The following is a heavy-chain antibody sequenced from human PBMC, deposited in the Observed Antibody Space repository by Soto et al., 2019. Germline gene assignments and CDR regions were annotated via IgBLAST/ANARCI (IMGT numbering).Heavy chain of an antibody. CDR2: IYYSGST. V-gene: IGHV4-31*03. D-gene: IGHD2-2*02. J-gene: IGHJ5*02. Sequence: SETLSLTCTVSGGSISSGGYYWSWIRQHPGKGLEWIGYIYYSGSTYYNPSLKSRVTISVDTSKNQFSLKLSSVTAADTAVYYCARYIVVVPAAIEGSFDPWGQGTLVTVSS. CDR1: GGSISSGGYY. CDR3: ARYIVVVPAAIEGSFDP.